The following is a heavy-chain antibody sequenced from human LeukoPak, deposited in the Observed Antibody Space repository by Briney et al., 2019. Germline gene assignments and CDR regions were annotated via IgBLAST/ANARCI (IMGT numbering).Heavy chain of an antibody. J-gene: IGHJ4*02. CDR2: ISYDGSNK. CDR3: AKGDTAWELPHDC. CDR1: GFTLSSYA. D-gene: IGHD1-26*01. V-gene: IGHV3-30*04. Sequence: GGSLRLSCAASGFTLSSYAMHWVRQAPGKGLEWVAVISYDGSNKYYADSVKGRFTISRDNSKNTLYLQMNSLRAEDTAVYYCAKGDTAWELPHDCWGQGTLVTVSS.